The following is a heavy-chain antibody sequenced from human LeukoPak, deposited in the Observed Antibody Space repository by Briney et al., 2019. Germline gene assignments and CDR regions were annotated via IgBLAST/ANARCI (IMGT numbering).Heavy chain of an antibody. Sequence: GGSLRLSCEASCEASGFIFDDYGMNWVRQGPGKGLEWVSGINWNGRITDYADSMKGRSTISRDDAKNSLYLQMNSLRAEDTAVYYCVRDFRFLEDYWGQGTLVTVSS. CDR2: INWNGRIT. J-gene: IGHJ4*02. CDR1: GFIFDDYG. CDR3: VRDFRFLEDY. D-gene: IGHD3-3*01. V-gene: IGHV3-20*04.